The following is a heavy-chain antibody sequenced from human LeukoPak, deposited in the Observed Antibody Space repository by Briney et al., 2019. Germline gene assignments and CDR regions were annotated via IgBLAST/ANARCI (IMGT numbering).Heavy chain of an antibody. CDR3: AKDRDIVVVPAASFFDY. D-gene: IGHD2-2*01. CDR2: ISYDGSNK. J-gene: IGHJ4*02. CDR1: GFTFSSYG. Sequence: QPGGSLRLSCAASGFTFSSYGMHWVRQAPGKGLEWVAVISYDGSNKYYADSVKGQFTISRDNSKNTLYLQMNSLRAEDTAVYYCAKDRDIVVVPAASFFDYWGQGTLVTVSS. V-gene: IGHV3-30*18.